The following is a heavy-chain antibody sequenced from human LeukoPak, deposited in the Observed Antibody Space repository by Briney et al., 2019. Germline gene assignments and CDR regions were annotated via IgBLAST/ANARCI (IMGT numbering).Heavy chain of an antibody. Sequence: GRSLRLSCAASGFTFSSYGMHWVRQAPGKGLEWVAVIWYDGSNKYYADSVKGRFTISRDNSKNTLYLQMNSLRAVDTAVYYCAKEGDVDIAMVNFFDYWGQGTLVTVSS. J-gene: IGHJ4*02. CDR1: GFTFSSYG. CDR2: IWYDGSNK. V-gene: IGHV3-33*06. CDR3: AKEGDVDIAMVNFFDY. D-gene: IGHD5-18*01.